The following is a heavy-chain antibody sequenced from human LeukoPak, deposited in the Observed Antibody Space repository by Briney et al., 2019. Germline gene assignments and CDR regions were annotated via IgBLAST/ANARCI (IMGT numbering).Heavy chain of an antibody. J-gene: IGHJ5*02. V-gene: IGHV3-74*01. CDR1: GFTFSSYW. D-gene: IGHD2-15*01. Sequence: GGSLRLSCAASGFTFSSYWMHWVRQAPGNGLVWVSRINSDGSSTSYADSVKGRFTISRDNAKNTLYLQMNSLRAEDTAVYYCARDRGAYCSGGSYYSRSWFDPWGQGTLVTVSS. CDR2: INSDGSST. CDR3: ARDRGAYCSGGSYYSRSWFDP.